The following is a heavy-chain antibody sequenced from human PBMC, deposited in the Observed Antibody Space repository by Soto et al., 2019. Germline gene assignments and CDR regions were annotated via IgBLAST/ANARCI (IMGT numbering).Heavy chain of an antibody. D-gene: IGHD2-21*01. CDR1: GGSFISYI. V-gene: IGHV1-69*02. CDR2: SIPIQGRA. Sequence: QIQLVQSGAEVRKPGSSVKVSCETSGGSFISYIFTWVRQAPRQWLEWMGRSIPIQGRADYALKFQDRVTITADRSTQTVYMELRSLRPEDTALYYCAKSLVFVDHAYMDVWGKGTTVTVSS. CDR3: AKSLVFVDHAYMDV. J-gene: IGHJ6*03.